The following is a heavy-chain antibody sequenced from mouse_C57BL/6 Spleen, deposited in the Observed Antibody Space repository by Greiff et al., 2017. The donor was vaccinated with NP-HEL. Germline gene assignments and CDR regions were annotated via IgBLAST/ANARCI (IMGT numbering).Heavy chain of an antibody. D-gene: IGHD1-2*01. CDR2: ISYSGST. CDR1: GYSITSDY. Sequence: EVKVVESGPGLAKPSQTLSLTCSVTGYSITSDYWNWIRKFPGNKLEYMGYISYSGSTYYNPSLKSRISITRDTSKNQYYLQLNSVTTEDTATYYCARGGLRLYWYFDVWGTGTTVTVSS. J-gene: IGHJ1*03. V-gene: IGHV3-8*01. CDR3: ARGGLRLYWYFDV.